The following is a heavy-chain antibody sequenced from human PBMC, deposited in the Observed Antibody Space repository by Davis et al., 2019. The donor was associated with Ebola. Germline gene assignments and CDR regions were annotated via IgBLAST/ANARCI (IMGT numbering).Heavy chain of an antibody. V-gene: IGHV3-43*01. CDR2: ISWDGGST. CDR1: GFTFDDYT. Sequence: GGSLRLSCAASGFTFDDYTMHWVRQAPGKGLEWVSLISWDGGSTYYADSVKGRFTISRDNSKNSLYLQMNSLRTEDTALYYCAKDTGRPADFYYYYGMDVWGQGTTVTVSS. CDR3: AKDTGRPADFYYYYGMDV. J-gene: IGHJ6*02. D-gene: IGHD6-25*01.